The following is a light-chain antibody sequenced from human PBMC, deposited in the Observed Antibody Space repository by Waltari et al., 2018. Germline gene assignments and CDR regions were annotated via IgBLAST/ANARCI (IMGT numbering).Light chain of an antibody. CDR2: EVT. V-gene: IGLV2-8*01. J-gene: IGLJ1*01. Sequence: QSALTQPPSASGSPGQSVTISCTGTSSDVGGYNYVSWYQQHPGKAPKLLLYEVTKPPSGVPDRFSGSKSGNTASLTVSGLQADDDADYYCSSYAGTSTFYVFGTGTEVTVL. CDR1: SSDVGGYNY. CDR3: SSYAGTSTFYV.